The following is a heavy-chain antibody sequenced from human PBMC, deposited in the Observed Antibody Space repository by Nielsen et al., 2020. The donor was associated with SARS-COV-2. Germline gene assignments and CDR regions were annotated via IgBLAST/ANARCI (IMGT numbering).Heavy chain of an antibody. CDR2: ISWNSGSI. Sequence: SLKISCAASGFTFDDYAMHWVRQAPGKGLEWVSGISWNSGSIGYADSVKGRFTISRDNAKNSLYLQMNSLRAEDTALYYRAKEPAAGMAYWGQGTLVTVSS. CDR1: GFTFDDYA. D-gene: IGHD6-13*01. J-gene: IGHJ4*02. V-gene: IGHV3-9*01. CDR3: AKEPAAGMAY.